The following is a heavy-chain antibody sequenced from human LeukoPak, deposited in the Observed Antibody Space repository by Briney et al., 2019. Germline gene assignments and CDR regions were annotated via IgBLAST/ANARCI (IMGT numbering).Heavy chain of an antibody. CDR2: IFNSGST. D-gene: IGHD3-10*01. Sequence: SETLSLTCTVSGGSISSSSYYWSWIRQPPGKGLEWIGYIFNSGSTNYNPSLKSRVTISVDTSKNQFSLKLSSVTAADTAVYYCARTRYYYNSRSYGAPYYFDYWGQGTLVTVSS. CDR3: ARTRYYYNSRSYGAPYYFDY. CDR1: GGSISSSSYY. V-gene: IGHV4-61*05. J-gene: IGHJ4*02.